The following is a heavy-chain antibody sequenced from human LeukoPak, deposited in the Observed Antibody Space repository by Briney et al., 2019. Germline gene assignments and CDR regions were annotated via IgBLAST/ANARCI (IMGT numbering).Heavy chain of an antibody. CDR3: ASSVSGSSSDWFDP. CDR1: GYTFTTYS. D-gene: IGHD6-6*01. Sequence: ASVKVSCKASGYTFTTYSMHWVRQAPGQGLEWMGIINPSDGTAYAQKFQGRVTMTRDTSTSTVYMKLSSLKSEDTAVYYCASSVSGSSSDWFDPWGQGTLVTASS. J-gene: IGHJ5*02. CDR2: INPSDGT. V-gene: IGHV1-46*01.